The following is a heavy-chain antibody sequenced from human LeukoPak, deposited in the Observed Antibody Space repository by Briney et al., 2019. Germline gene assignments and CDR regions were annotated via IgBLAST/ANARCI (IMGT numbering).Heavy chain of an antibody. CDR3: ARGTLLWFGNDAFDI. V-gene: IGHV4-59*01. D-gene: IGHD3-10*01. CDR2: IYYSGST. CDR1: GVSISSYY. J-gene: IGHJ3*02. Sequence: PSETLSLTCTVSGVSISSYYWSWLRQPPGKGLEWLGYIYYSGSTNYNPSLKSRVTISVDTSKNKFSLKLSSVTAADTAVYSCARGTLLWFGNDAFDIWGQGTMVTVSS.